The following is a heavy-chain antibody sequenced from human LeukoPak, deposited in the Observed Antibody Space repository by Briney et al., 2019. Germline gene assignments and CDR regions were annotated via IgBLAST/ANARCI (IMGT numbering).Heavy chain of an antibody. Sequence: GGSLRLSSAASGFTFSSYAMSWVRQAPGKGLEWVSAISGSGGSTYYADSVKGRFTISRDNSKNTLYLQMNSLRAEDTAVYYCAKENGIGYYYGMDVWGQGTTVTVSS. CDR1: GFTFSSYA. CDR3: AKENGIGYYYGMDV. V-gene: IGHV3-23*01. CDR2: ISGSGGST. J-gene: IGHJ6*02. D-gene: IGHD1-1*01.